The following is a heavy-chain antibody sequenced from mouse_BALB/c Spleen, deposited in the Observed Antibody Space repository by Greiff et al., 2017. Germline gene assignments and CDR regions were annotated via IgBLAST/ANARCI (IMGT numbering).Heavy chain of an antibody. Sequence: VKLQQPGAELVKPGTSVKLSCKASGYNFTSYWINWVKLRPGQGLEWIGDIYPGSGSTNYNEKFKSKATLTVDTSSSTAYMQLSSLASEDSALYYCAIYYDYDDAMDYWGQGTSVTVSS. CDR2: IYPGSGST. J-gene: IGHJ4*01. V-gene: IGHV1-55*01. D-gene: IGHD2-4*01. CDR3: AIYYDYDDAMDY. CDR1: GYNFTSYW.